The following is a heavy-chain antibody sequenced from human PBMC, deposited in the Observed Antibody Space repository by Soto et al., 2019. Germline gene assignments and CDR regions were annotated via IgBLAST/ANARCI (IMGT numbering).Heavy chain of an antibody. CDR2: IWYDGSNK. V-gene: IGHV3-33*01. CDR1: GFTFSSYG. CDR3: ARHPSSGWYYFDY. Sequence: QVQLVESGGGVVQPGRSLRLSCAASGFTFSSYGMHWVRQAPGKGLEWVAVIWYDGSNKYYADSVKGRFTISRDNSKNTLYLQMKSLRAEDTAVYYCARHPSSGWYYFDYWGQGTLVTVSS. D-gene: IGHD6-19*01. J-gene: IGHJ4*02.